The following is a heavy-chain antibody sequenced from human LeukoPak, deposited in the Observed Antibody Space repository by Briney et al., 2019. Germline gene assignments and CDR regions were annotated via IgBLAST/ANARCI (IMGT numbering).Heavy chain of an antibody. CDR1: GFTFPDYP. V-gene: IGHV3-23*01. CDR3: AKDRRQGFFDY. Sequence: GGSLRLSCAASGFTFPDYPMTWVRQAPGKGLEWVSGISGNGGGTYHADSVKGRFTISRDNSKNTLYLQMHSLRAEDTAVYYCAKDRRQGFFDYWGQGTLVTVSS. J-gene: IGHJ4*02. CDR2: ISGNGGGT.